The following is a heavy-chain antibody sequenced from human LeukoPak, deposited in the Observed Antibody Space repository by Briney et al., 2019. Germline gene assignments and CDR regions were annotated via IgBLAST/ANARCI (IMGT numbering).Heavy chain of an antibody. CDR2: IYSSGST. CDR1: GGSISSYY. J-gene: IGHJ4*02. CDR3: ARDRRGYGSGSSPYYFDH. Sequence: PSETLSLTRSVSGGSISSYYWCWIPQPPGEGLEWIGYIYSSGSTHYNPSLKSRVTISIDTSKKQFSLKLSSVTAADTAVYFCARDRRGYGSGSSPYYFDHWGQGALVTVSS. D-gene: IGHD3-10*01. V-gene: IGHV4-59*01.